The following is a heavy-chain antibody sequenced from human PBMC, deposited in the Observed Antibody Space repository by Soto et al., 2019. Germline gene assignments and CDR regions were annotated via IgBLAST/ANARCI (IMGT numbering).Heavy chain of an antibody. CDR3: ARERNRQLIRENDAYDI. V-gene: IGHV3-33*01. Sequence: SLRLSCAASGFTFSSYGMHWFRQAPGKGLEWVAVIWYDGSNKYYADSVKGRFTISRDNSKNTLYLQMNSLRAEDTAVYYCARERNRQLIRENDAYDIWGQGTMVTVSS. J-gene: IGHJ3*02. CDR1: GFTFSSYG. CDR2: IWYDGSNK. D-gene: IGHD6-13*01.